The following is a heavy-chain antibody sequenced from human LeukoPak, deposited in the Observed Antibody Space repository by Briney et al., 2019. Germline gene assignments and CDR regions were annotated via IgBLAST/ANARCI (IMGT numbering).Heavy chain of an antibody. CDR1: GFTFSSYA. CDR3: ARDKEDSSGFPLGY. J-gene: IGHJ4*02. CDR2: ISYDGSNK. D-gene: IGHD3-22*01. V-gene: IGHV3-30*04. Sequence: GGSLRLSCAASGFTFSSYAMHWVRQAPGKGLEWVAVISYDGSNKYYADSVKGRFTISRDNSKNTLYLQMNSLRAEDTAVYYCARDKEDSSGFPLGYWGQGTLVTVSS.